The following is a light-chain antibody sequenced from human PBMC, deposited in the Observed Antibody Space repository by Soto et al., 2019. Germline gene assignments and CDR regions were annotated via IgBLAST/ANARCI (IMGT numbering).Light chain of an antibody. Sequence: EIVLTQFPGTLSLSPGERATLSCRASQSVSSYLAWYQQKPGQAPRLLIYDASNRATGIPARFSGSGSGTDFTLTISSLEPEDFAVYYCQQRSSWPETFGQGTKVDIK. CDR2: DAS. J-gene: IGKJ1*01. CDR3: QQRSSWPET. V-gene: IGKV3-11*01. CDR1: QSVSSY.